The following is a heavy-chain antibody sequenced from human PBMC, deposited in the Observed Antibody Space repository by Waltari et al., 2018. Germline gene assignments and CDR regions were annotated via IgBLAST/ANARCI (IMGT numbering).Heavy chain of an antibody. CDR3: AREIVATIINYYYGMDV. V-gene: IGHV3-48*03. CDR1: GFTFSSYE. CDR2: IMSSGSTI. Sequence: EVQLVESGGGLVQPGGSLRLSCAASGFTFSSYEMNWVRQAPGKGREWVSYIMSSGSTIYYADSVKGRFTISRDNAKNSLYLQMNSLRAEDTAVYYCAREIVATIINYYYGMDVWGQGTTVTVSS. D-gene: IGHD5-12*01. J-gene: IGHJ6*02.